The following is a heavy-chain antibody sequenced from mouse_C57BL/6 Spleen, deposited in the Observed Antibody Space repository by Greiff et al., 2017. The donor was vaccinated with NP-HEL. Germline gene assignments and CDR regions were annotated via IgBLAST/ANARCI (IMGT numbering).Heavy chain of an antibody. CDR2: IDPSDSYT. D-gene: IGHD2-2*01. J-gene: IGHJ4*01. CDR1: GYTFTSYW. CDR3: ASDGYDGDYYAMDY. V-gene: IGHV1-59*01. Sequence: VKLQQPGAELVRPGTSVKLSCKASGYTFTSYWMHWVKQRPGQGLEWIGVIDPSDSYTNYNQKFKGKATLTVDTSSSTAYMQLSSLTSEDSAVYYCASDGYDGDYYAMDYWGQGTSVTVSS.